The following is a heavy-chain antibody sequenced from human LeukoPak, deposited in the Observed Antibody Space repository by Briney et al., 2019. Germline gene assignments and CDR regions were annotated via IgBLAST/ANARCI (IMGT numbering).Heavy chain of an antibody. D-gene: IGHD4-17*01. CDR3: ASGSGDYGDPFDY. Sequence: GGSLRLSCSASGFTFSSHWMRWVRQAPGKGLVWVSRINGDGSATNYAGSVRGRFTISRDNAKNTLYLQTNSLRAEDTAVYYCASGSGDYGDPFDYWGQGTLVTVSS. CDR1: GFTFSSHW. J-gene: IGHJ4*02. V-gene: IGHV3-74*01. CDR2: INGDGSAT.